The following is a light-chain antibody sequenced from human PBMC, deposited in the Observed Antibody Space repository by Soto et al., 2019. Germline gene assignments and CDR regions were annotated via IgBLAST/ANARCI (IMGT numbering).Light chain of an antibody. CDR1: QSISSW. CDR2: DAS. J-gene: IGKJ1*01. Sequence: DIKMTQSPSTLSASVGDRVTITCRASQSISSWLAWYQQKPGKAPKVLIYDASNLGSGVPSRFSGSGSGTEFTLTISSLQPDDSATYHCQQYSSYWTFGQGTKVDIK. CDR3: QQYSSYWT. V-gene: IGKV1-5*01.